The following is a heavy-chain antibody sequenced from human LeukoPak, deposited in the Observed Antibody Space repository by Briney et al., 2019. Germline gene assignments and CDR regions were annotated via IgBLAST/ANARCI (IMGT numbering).Heavy chain of an antibody. CDR3: ARERSYSNYFDY. D-gene: IGHD1-26*01. V-gene: IGHV4-59*01. CDR1: GGSISSYY. CDR2: IYYSGST. Sequence: SETLSLTCTVSGGSISSYYCSWIRQPPGKGLEWIGYIYYSGSTNYNPSLKSRVTISVDTSKDQFSLKLSSVTAADTAVYYCARERSYSNYFDYWGQGTLVTVSS. J-gene: IGHJ4*02.